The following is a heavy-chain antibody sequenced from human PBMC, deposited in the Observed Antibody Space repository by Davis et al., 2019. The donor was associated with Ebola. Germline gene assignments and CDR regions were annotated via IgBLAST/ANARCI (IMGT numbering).Heavy chain of an antibody. CDR1: EFTFSSYA. CDR2: ISYDGSNK. V-gene: IGHV3-30-3*01. CDR3: ARGGYD. J-gene: IGHJ4*02. D-gene: IGHD2-2*01. Sequence: GESLKISCAASEFTFSSYAMHWVRQAPGKGLEWVAVISYDGSNKYYADSVKGRFTISRDNSKNTLYLQMNSLRDEDTAVYYCARGGYDWGQGTLVTVSS.